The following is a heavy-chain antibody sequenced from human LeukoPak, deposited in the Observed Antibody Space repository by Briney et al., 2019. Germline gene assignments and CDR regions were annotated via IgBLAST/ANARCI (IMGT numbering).Heavy chain of an antibody. CDR3: AKGDYYDSSGYYYRPLDYFDY. V-gene: IGHV3-23*01. CDR1: GFTFSSYA. J-gene: IGHJ4*02. D-gene: IGHD3-22*01. Sequence: GGSLRLSCAASGFTFSSYAMSWVRQAPGKGLEWVSAIRGSGGSTYYADSVKGRFTISRDNSKNTLYLQMNSLRAEDTAVYYCAKGDYYDSSGYYYRPLDYFDYWGQGTLVTVSS. CDR2: IRGSGGST.